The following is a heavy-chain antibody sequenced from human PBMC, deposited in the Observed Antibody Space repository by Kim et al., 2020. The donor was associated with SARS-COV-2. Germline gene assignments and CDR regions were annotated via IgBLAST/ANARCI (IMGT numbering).Heavy chain of an antibody. CDR1: GGTFSSYA. CDR3: ARLLVVAATDDY. Sequence: SVKVSCKASGGTFSSYAISWVRQAPGQGLEWMGGIIPIFGTANYAQKFQGRVTITADESTSTAYMELSSLRSEDTAVYYCARLLVVAATDDYWGQGTLVTVSS. D-gene: IGHD2-15*01. V-gene: IGHV1-69*13. CDR2: IIPIFGTA. J-gene: IGHJ4*02.